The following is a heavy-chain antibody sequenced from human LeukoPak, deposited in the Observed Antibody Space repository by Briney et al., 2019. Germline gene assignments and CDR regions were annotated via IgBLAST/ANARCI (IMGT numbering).Heavy chain of an antibody. CDR3: ARGRRKPDYYDCSDSHDAFDI. CDR2: INPNSGGT. J-gene: IGHJ3*02. CDR1: GYTFTAYY. Sequence: ASVKVSCKASGYTFTAYYMHWVRQAPGQGLEWMGRINPNSGGTNYAQKFQGRVTMTRDTSISTAYMELSRLRSDDTAVYYCARGRRKPDYYDCSDSHDAFDIWGQGKMVTVSS. V-gene: IGHV1-2*06. D-gene: IGHD3-22*01.